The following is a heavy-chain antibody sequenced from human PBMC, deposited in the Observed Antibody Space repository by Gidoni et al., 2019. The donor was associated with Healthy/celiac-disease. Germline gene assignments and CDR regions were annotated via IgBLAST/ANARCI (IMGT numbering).Heavy chain of an antibody. Sequence: QVQLVQSGAAVKQPGSSVKVSCKASGGTFSSYAISWVRQAPGQGLEWMGGIIPIFGTANYAQKFHGRVTITADESTSTAYMELSSLRSEDTAVYYCARDRYSSSWYSNWFDPWGQGTLVTVSS. CDR1: GGTFSSYA. CDR3: ARDRYSSSWYSNWFDP. CDR2: IIPIFGTA. J-gene: IGHJ5*02. D-gene: IGHD6-13*01. V-gene: IGHV1-69*01.